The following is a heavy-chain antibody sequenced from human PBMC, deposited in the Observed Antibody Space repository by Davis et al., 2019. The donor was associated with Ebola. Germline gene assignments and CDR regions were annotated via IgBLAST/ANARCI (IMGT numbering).Heavy chain of an antibody. D-gene: IGHD6-19*01. V-gene: IGHV4-61*05. CDR1: GGSISSSSYY. J-gene: IGHJ5*02. CDR3: ARHGVAVAGTFLVWFDP. Sequence: SETLSLTCTISGGSISSSSYYWGWIRQPPGKGLEWIGYIYYSGSTNYNPSLKSRVTISVDTSKNQFSLKLSSVTAADTAVYYCARHGVAVAGTFLVWFDPWGQGTLVTVSS. CDR2: IYYSGST.